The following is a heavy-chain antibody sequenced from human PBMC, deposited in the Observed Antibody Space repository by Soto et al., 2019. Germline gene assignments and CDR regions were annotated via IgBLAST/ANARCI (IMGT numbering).Heavy chain of an antibody. D-gene: IGHD2-8*02. CDR3: ARDKITGLFDY. CDR2: IYYSGIT. CDR1: GGSISSYY. Sequence: PSETLSLTCTVSGGSISSYYWSWIRQPPGKGLEWIGYIYYSGITNYNPSLKSRVTISVDTSKNQFSLKLTSVTAADTAVYYCARDKITGLFDYWGQGALVT. V-gene: IGHV4-59*12. J-gene: IGHJ4*02.